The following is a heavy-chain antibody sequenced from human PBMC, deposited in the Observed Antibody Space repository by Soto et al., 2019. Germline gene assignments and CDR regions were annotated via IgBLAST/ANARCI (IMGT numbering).Heavy chain of an antibody. CDR3: ARAHDFWGGRQQPIVS. CDR1: GGSFRGFY. D-gene: IGHD3-3*01. CDR2: INHVGIT. V-gene: IGHV4-34*01. J-gene: IGHJ4*02. Sequence: QVQLQQWGAGLLKPSETLSLTCAVSGGSFRGFYWTWIRQSPGKGLEWLGDINHVGITNYNPSLKMRVSTPVDTSKSQFSLKLSSVTAADTDVYYCARAHDFWGGRQQPIVSCGQGTLVTVSS.